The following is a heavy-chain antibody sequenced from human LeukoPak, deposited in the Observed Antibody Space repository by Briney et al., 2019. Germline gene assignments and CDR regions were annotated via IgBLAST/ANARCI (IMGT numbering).Heavy chain of an antibody. Sequence: GGSLRLSCAASGFTFSSYGMSWVRQAPGKGLEWVSAISGSGGSTYYADSVKGRFAISRDNSKNTLYLQMNSLRADDTAVYYCATVAPSSWHFDYWGQGTLVTVSS. J-gene: IGHJ4*02. D-gene: IGHD6-13*01. CDR1: GFTFSSYG. CDR2: ISGSGGST. CDR3: ATVAPSSWHFDY. V-gene: IGHV3-23*01.